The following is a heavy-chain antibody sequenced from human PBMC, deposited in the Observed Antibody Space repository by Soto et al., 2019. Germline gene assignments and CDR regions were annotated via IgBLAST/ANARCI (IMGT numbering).Heavy chain of an antibody. Sequence: QVQLQQWGAGLLKPSETLSLTCVVYGGSFSGYYWSWIRQPPGKGLEWFGEVNHSGGIDYNPSLKSRVTISVDTSKNQFSLKLSSVTAAYTAVYYCAGRNGYYSGIDYWGQGTLVTVSS. CDR2: VNHSGGI. CDR3: AGRNGYYSGIDY. V-gene: IGHV4-34*02. J-gene: IGHJ4*02. CDR1: GGSFSGYY. D-gene: IGHD3-22*01.